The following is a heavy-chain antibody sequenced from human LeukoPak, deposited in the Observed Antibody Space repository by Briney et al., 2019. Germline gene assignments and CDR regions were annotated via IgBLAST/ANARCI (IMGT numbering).Heavy chain of an antibody. D-gene: IGHD4-17*01. J-gene: IGHJ6*02. CDR2: IYHSGST. CDR3: ARPQYGDYYYGMDV. Sequence: PSETLSLTCAVSGGSISSGGYSWSWIRQPPGKGLEWIGYIYHSGSTNYNPSLKSRVTISVDTSKNQFSLKLSSVTAADTAVYYCARPQYGDYYYGMDVWGQGTTVTVSS. CDR1: GGSISSGGYS. V-gene: IGHV4-30-2*02.